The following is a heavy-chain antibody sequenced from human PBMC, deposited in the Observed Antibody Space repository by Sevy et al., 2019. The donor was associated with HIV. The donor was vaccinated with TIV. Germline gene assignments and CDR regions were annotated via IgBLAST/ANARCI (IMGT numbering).Heavy chain of an antibody. J-gene: IGHJ4*02. CDR2: INGRGGST. Sequence: GGSLRLSCAASGFTFSSFAMSWVRQAPGKGLEWVSSINGRGGSTYYADSVKGRVTLSRDNSKNTLFLQMHSLRAEDTDIYACACSATRIAASGAAFFDYWGQGTLVTVSS. CDR1: GFTFSSFA. V-gene: IGHV3-23*01. D-gene: IGHD6-13*01. CDR3: ACSATRIAASGAAFFDY.